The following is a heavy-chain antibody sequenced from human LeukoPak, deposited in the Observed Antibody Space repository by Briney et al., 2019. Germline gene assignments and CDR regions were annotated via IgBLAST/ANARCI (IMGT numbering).Heavy chain of an antibody. J-gene: IGHJ4*02. CDR3: ARGGIAAAGTPSHGY. CDR2: INHSGST. V-gene: IGHV4-34*01. D-gene: IGHD6-13*01. Sequence: SETLSLTCAVYGGSFSGYYWSWIRQPPGKGLEWIGEINHSGSTNYNPSLKSRVTISVDTSKNQFSLKLSSVTAADTAVYYCARGGIAAAGTPSHGYWGQGTLVTVSS. CDR1: GGSFSGYY.